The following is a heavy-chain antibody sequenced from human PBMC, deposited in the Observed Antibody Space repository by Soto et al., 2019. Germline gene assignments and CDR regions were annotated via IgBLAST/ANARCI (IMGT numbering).Heavy chain of an antibody. J-gene: IGHJ4*02. CDR1: GYTFTSYG. Sequence: QVQLVQSGAEVKKPGASVKVSCKASGYTFTSYGISWVRQAPGQGLEWMGWISAYNGNTNNAQKLQGTVTMTTVTSTSTADMELRILRSDDTAVYSCARDIPPPDSWGQGTLVTVSS. D-gene: IGHD2-21*01. CDR2: ISAYNGNT. CDR3: ARDIPPPDS. V-gene: IGHV1-18*01.